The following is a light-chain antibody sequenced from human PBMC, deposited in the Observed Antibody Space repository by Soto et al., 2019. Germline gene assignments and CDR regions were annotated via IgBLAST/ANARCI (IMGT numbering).Light chain of an antibody. CDR1: QGISSY. V-gene: IGKV1-39*01. J-gene: IGKJ2*01. Sequence: DIQMTQSPSSLSASVGDRVTITCRASQGISSYLNWYQQKPGKAPKLLIYAASSLQSGVPSRFSGSGSGTDFTLTISSLQPEDFATYYCQQTYSNTRYTFGQGTKLEIK. CDR3: QQTYSNTRYT. CDR2: AAS.